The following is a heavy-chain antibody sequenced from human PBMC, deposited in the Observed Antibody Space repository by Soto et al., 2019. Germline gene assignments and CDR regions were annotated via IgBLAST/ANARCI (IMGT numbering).Heavy chain of an antibody. CDR3: ARDLSGYGYDY. V-gene: IGHV3-30-3*01. J-gene: IGHJ4*02. CDR2: ISYDGNNK. Sequence: PGGSLRLSCAASGFTYSTYTMHWVRQAPGKGLEWVAVISYDGNNKFYADSVKGRFTISRDSTKQTLYLQMNSLRVEDTAVYYCARDLSGYGYDYWGQGTLVTVSS. D-gene: IGHD5-18*01. CDR1: GFTYSTYT.